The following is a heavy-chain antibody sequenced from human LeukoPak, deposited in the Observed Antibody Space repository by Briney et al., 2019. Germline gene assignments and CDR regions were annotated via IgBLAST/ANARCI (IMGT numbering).Heavy chain of an antibody. CDR3: ARGIGLWFGDPSYMDV. Sequence: ASETLPLTCTVSGGSISSSRYFWGWIRQPPGKGLEWIGNIYYSGSTYYNPSLKSRVTISVDTSKNQFSLKLNSVTAADTAVYYCARGIGLWFGDPSYMDVWGRGTTVTVSS. CDR1: GGSISSSRYF. J-gene: IGHJ6*03. CDR2: IYYSGST. D-gene: IGHD3-10*01. V-gene: IGHV4-39*07.